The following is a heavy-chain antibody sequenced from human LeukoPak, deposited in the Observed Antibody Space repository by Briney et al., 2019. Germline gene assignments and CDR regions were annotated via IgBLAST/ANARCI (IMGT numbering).Heavy chain of an antibody. CDR1: GGSIRSGGSY. V-gene: IGHV4-31*03. J-gene: IGHJ4*02. CDR2: IYYSGST. Sequence: PSETLSLTCTVSGGSIRSGGSYWSWIRQHPGKGLEWIGYIYYSGSTYYNPSLKSRVTISVDTSKNQFSLKLSSVTAADTAVYYCVKITMVRGTYRDDYWGQGTLVTVSS. D-gene: IGHD3-10*01. CDR3: VKITMVRGTYRDDY.